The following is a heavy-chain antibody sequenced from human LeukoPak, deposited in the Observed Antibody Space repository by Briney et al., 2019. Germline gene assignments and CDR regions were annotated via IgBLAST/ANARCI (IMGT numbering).Heavy chain of an antibody. J-gene: IGHJ4*02. D-gene: IGHD3-16*01. Sequence: GSSVKVSCKASGGTFSSYAISWVRQAPGQGLEWMGWISAYNGNTNYAQKLQGRVTMTTDTSTSTAYMELRSLRSDDTAVYYCARGGTKLRVITFDYWGQGTLVTVSS. CDR1: GGTFSSYA. CDR3: ARGGTKLRVITFDY. V-gene: IGHV1-18*01. CDR2: ISAYNGNT.